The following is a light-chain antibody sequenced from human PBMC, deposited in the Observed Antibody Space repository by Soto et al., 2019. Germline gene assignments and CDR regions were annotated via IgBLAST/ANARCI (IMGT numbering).Light chain of an antibody. Sequence: NVLTQSPGTLSWSTGDRATLSCRASQTVSNNYLAWCQQKPGQAPRVIMYGASRRATGIPDRFSGGGSGTDFTLTNSRLEPEDFAVYFCQQYAGTPTTFGQGAKVDIK. J-gene: IGKJ1*01. CDR2: GAS. CDR1: QTVSNNY. CDR3: QQYAGTPTT. V-gene: IGKV3-20*01.